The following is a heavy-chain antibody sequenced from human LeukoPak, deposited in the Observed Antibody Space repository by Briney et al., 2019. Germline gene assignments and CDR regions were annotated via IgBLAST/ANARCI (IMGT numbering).Heavy chain of an antibody. CDR2: ISYSGST. CDR3: ARAGLVGGGFDY. D-gene: IGHD3-16*01. CDR1: GGSISSYY. Sequence: PSETLSLTCTVSGGSISSYYWSWIRQPPGKGLEWIGYISYSGSTNYNPSLKSRVTISGDTSKNQFSLKLSSVTAADTAVYYCARAGLVGGGFDYWGQGTLVTVSS. V-gene: IGHV4-59*01. J-gene: IGHJ4*02.